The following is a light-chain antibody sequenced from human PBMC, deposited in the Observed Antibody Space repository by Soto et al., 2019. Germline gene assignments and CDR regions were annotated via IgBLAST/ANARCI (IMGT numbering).Light chain of an antibody. J-gene: IGKJ5*01. CDR1: QSVSSN. CDR2: GAS. Sequence: EIVMTQSPATLSVSPGERATLSCRASQSVSSNLAWYQQKPGQAPRLLIFGASTRATGIPARFSGSGSGTEFTLTFSSLQFEDFAVYYCQQYNTWPPITFGPGTRREIK. CDR3: QQYNTWPPIT. V-gene: IGKV3-15*01.